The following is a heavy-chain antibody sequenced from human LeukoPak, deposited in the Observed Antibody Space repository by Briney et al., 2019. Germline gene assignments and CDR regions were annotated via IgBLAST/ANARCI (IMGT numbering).Heavy chain of an antibody. V-gene: IGHV3-30*02. CDR2: IRYDGSNK. J-gene: IGHJ6*03. D-gene: IGHD2-2*02. CDR3: AKGGRNCSSTSCYRGREYYYYYYMDV. CDR1: GFTFSSYG. Sequence: PGGSLRLPCAASGFTFSSYGMHWVRQAPGKGLEWVAFIRYDGSNKYYADSVKGRFTISRDNSKNTLYLQMNSLRAEDTAVYYCAKGGRNCSSTSCYRGREYYYYYYMDVWGKGTTVTVSS.